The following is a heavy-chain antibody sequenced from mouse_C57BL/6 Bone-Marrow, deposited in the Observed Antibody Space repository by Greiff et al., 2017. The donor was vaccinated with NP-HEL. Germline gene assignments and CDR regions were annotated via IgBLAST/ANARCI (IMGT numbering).Heavy chain of an antibody. V-gene: IGHV5-2*03. J-gene: IGHJ2*01. Sequence: EVKLMESGGGLVQPGESLKLSCESNEYEFPSHDMSWVRKTPEKRLELVAAINSDGGSTYYPDTMERRFIISRDNTKKTLYLQMSSLRSEDTAMYYCARQLRLYYFDYWGQGTTLTVSS. D-gene: IGHD3-2*02. CDR2: INSDGGST. CDR3: ARQLRLYYFDY. CDR1: EYEFPSHD.